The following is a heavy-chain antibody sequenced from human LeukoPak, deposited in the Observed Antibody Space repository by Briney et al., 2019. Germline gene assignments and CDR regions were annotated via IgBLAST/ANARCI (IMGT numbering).Heavy chain of an antibody. J-gene: IGHJ6*03. Sequence: QAGGSLRLSCAASGFTFSSYGMHWVRQAPGKGLEWVAIISYDGSNKYYADSVKGRFTISRDNSKNTLYLQMNSLRAEDTAVYYCARSTVNTGWPRDPNKYYYFMDVWGKGTTVTVSS. CDR2: ISYDGSNK. CDR3: ARSTVNTGWPRDPNKYYYFMDV. D-gene: IGHD4-17*01. V-gene: IGHV3-30*03. CDR1: GFTFSSYG.